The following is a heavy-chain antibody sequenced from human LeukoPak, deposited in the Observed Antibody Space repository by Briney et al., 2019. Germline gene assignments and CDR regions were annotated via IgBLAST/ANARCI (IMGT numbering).Heavy chain of an antibody. V-gene: IGHV3-23*01. CDR1: GLPFSSYA. CDR3: ATIVVVPAEAPYYFDY. J-gene: IGHJ4*02. CDR2: ISGSGGST. Sequence: GGSLRLSCSASGLPFSSYAMSELRQPPPKGLHWVSSISGSGGSTYYADSVKGRLTISRDNSKNTPYLKMHSLRAEETAVYYCATIVVVPAEAPYYFDYWGQGTLVTVSS. D-gene: IGHD2-2*01.